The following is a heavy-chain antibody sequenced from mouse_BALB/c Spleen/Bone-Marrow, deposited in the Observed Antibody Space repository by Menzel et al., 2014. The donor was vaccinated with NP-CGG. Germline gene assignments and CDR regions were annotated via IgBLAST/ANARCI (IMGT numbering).Heavy chain of an antibody. J-gene: IGHJ2*01. Sequence: EVKVVESGGGLVQTGGSLRLSCATSGFTFTDYYMNWVRQPPGKALVWVAFIRNKAYGYTTEYSASVKGRFTISRDKSQSILYLQMNTLRAEDSATYYCARDMGCLLFGSWGQCTTLTISS. V-gene: IGHV7-3*02. CDR3: ARDMGCLLFGS. CDR1: GFTFTDYY. CDR2: IRNKAYGYTT.